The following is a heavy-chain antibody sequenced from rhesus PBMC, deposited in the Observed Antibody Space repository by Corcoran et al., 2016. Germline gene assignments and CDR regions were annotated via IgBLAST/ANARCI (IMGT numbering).Heavy chain of an antibody. CDR2: MRNKTTNYEK. Sequence: EVQLVESGGGLVQPGGSLRLSCAASGFTFSSSTIHCVRQASGKGMWLVGNMRNKTTNYEKGYIAWVNGRFPISRDDSKNTAFLKMNSLRAEDTAVYYWAGYNLSYWGQGVLVTVSS. J-gene: IGHJ4*01. D-gene: IGHD3-3*01. V-gene: IGHV3-118*01. CDR3: AGYNLSY. CDR1: GFTFSSST.